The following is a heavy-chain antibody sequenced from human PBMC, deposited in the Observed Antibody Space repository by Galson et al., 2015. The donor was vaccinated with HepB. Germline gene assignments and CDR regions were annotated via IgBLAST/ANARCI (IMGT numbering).Heavy chain of an antibody. V-gene: IGHV3-30-3*01. CDR3: ARDAMGRGSGSYSAFDY. Sequence: SLRLSCAASGLTFSDFAMSWVRQAPGKGLEWVAALTSAGDKEYYADSVTGRFSISRDNSKNILYLQINSLRTEDTAVYYCARDAMGRGSGSYSAFDYWGQGTLVTVSS. J-gene: IGHJ4*02. D-gene: IGHD1-26*01. CDR1: GLTFSDFA. CDR2: LTSAGDKE.